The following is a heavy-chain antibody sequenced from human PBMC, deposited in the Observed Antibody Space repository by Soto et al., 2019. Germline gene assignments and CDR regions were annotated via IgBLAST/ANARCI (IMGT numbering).Heavy chain of an antibody. V-gene: IGHV4-59*01. CDR3: ARVAPAHPPSGGYWGTDLAWLDP. D-gene: IGHD1-26*01. CDR2: IYYSGST. Sequence: SETLSLTCTVSGGSISSYYWSWIRQPPGKGLEWIGYIYYSGSTNYNPSLKSRVTISVDTSKNQFSLKLSSVTAADTAVYYCARVAPAHPPSGGYWGTDLAWLDPWGKGTRVTVSS. CDR1: GGSISSYY. J-gene: IGHJ5*02.